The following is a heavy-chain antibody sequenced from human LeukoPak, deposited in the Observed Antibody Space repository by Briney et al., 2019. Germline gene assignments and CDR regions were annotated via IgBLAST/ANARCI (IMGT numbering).Heavy chain of an antibody. CDR3: ARDHVKLGSSFHPFDAFDV. D-gene: IGHD2-2*01. J-gene: IGHJ3*01. Sequence: GASVKVSCKASGYTFTNYAMNWVRQAPGQGLEWMGWINTNTGNPTYAQGLTGRFVFSLDTSVSTAYLQISSLKAEDTAVYYCARDHVKLGSSFHPFDAFDVWGQGTLVTVSS. CDR1: GYTFTNYA. CDR2: INTNTGNP. V-gene: IGHV7-4-1*02.